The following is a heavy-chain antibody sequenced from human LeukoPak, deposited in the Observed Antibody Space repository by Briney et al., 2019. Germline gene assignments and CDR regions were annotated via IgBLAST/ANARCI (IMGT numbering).Heavy chain of an antibody. J-gene: IGHJ4*02. CDR1: GFXFSSYA. CDR3: AKEYYYDSRGMTDY. Sequence: GGSLRLSCAASGFXFSSYAISWVRQAPGKGLEWVSAISGSGGSTYYADSVKGRFTISRDNSKNTLYLQMNSLRAEDTAVYYCAKEYYYDSRGMTDYWGQGTLVTVSS. V-gene: IGHV3-23*01. CDR2: ISGSGGST. D-gene: IGHD3-22*01.